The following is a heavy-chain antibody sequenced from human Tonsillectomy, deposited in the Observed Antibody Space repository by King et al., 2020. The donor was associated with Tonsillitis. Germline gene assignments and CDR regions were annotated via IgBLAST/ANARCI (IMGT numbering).Heavy chain of an antibody. Sequence: QLVESGGGVVQPGRSLRLPCAASGFTFSSYGLHWVRPPPGKGRGGVAGIWFEGSNKYYADSVRGRFTISRDNSKKTVFLQVNSLRAEDTAVYYCARDLFNRFLDYWGQGTLVAVSS. CDR2: IWFEGSNK. D-gene: IGHD1-14*01. CDR1: GFTFSSYG. CDR3: ARDLFNRFLDY. J-gene: IGHJ4*02. V-gene: IGHV3-33*01.